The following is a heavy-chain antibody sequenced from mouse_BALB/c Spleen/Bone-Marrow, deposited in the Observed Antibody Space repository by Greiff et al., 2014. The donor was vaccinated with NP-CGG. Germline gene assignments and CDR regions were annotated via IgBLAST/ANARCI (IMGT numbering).Heavy chain of an antibody. D-gene: IGHD3-1*01. CDR1: GYTFSNYW. V-gene: IGHV1-5*01. CDR2: IHPGNSDT. J-gene: IGHJ2*01. CDR3: TTLARNNFDY. Sequence: EVQLVESGTVLARPGAAVKMSCKASGYTFSNYWIHWIKQRPGQGLEWIGTIHPGNSDTTYNQKFKGKAKLTAVTSTSTAYMELSSLTNEDSAVYYCTTLARNNFDYWGQGTTLTVSS.